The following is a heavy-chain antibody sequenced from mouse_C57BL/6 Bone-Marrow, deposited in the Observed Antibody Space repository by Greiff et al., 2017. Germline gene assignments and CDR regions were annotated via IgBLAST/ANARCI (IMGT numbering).Heavy chain of an antibody. CDR3: ARCRQLRSYAMDD. J-gene: IGHJ4*01. D-gene: IGHD3-2*02. CDR2: IYPRSGNT. V-gene: IGHV1-81*01. CDR1: GYTFTSYG. Sequence: QVQLQQSGAELARPGASVKLSCKASGYTFTSYGISWVKQGTGQGLEWIGEIYPRSGNTYYNEKFKGKATLTADKSSSTAYMELRSLTSEDSAVYFCARCRQLRSYAMDDWGQGTSVTVSS.